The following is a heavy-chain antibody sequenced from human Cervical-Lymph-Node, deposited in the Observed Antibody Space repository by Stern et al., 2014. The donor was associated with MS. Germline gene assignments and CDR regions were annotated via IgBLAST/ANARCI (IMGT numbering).Heavy chain of an antibody. V-gene: IGHV3-30-3*01. CDR2: ILHDGSNE. Sequence: QVQLVESGGGVVHPGRSLRLSCAASGFNFISYSMYWVRQAPGKGLEWVAVILHDGSNEYYADSLKGRFTISRDNSKNTVSLQMNSLRVEDTAVYYCAREPYNYDGDGYLDHWGQGTLVTVSS. CDR3: AREPYNYDGDGYLDH. D-gene: IGHD3-22*01. J-gene: IGHJ4*02. CDR1: GFNFISYS.